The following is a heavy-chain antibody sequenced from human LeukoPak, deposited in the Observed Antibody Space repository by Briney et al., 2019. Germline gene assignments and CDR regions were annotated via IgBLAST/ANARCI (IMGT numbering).Heavy chain of an antibody. CDR1: GDSISSSSYY. J-gene: IGHJ4*02. Sequence: SETLSLTCTVSGDSISSSSYYWGWIRQPPGKGLEWIGSIYYSGSTYYNPSLKSRVTISVDTSKNQFSLRLSSVTAADTAVYYCAREGTWGQGTLVTVSS. CDR2: IYYSGST. CDR3: AREGT. V-gene: IGHV4-39*07.